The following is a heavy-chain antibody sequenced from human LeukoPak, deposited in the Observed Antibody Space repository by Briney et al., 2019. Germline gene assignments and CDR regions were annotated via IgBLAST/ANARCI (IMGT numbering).Heavy chain of an antibody. CDR1: GYRFTSYW. J-gene: IGHJ6*02. V-gene: IGHV5-51*01. D-gene: IGHD3-10*01. CDR2: IYPGDSDT. CDR3: ATPLWFGESPQNKVMDV. Sequence: GESLKISCKGSGYRFTSYWIGWVRQMPGKGLEWMAIIYPGDSDTRYNPSFQGQVTISADKSISTAYLQWSSLKASDTAMYYCATPLWFGESPQNKVMDVWGQGTTVTVSS.